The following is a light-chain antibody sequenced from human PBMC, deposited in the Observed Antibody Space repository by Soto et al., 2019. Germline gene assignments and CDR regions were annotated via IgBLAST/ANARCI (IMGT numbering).Light chain of an antibody. CDR2: DVS. J-gene: IGLJ2*01. Sequence: QSALTQPASVSGSPGQSITISCTGTSSDVGGYNYVSWYQQQPGKAPKLMIYDVSNRPSGISNRFSGSKSGNTASLTISGLQAEDEDDYYCSSYASASILVFGGGTKVTVL. V-gene: IGLV2-14*01. CDR3: SSYASASILV. CDR1: SSDVGGYNY.